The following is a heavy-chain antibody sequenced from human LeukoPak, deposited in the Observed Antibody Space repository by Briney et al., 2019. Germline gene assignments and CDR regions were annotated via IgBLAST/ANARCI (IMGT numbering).Heavy chain of an antibody. Sequence: ASVKVSCKASGYTFTGYYMHWVRQAPGQGLEWMGWINPNSGGTNYAQKFQGRVTMTRDTSISTAYTELSRLRSDDTAVYYCAREPFLVGATSLYYGMDVWGQGTTVTVSS. D-gene: IGHD1-26*01. CDR1: GYTFTGYY. CDR2: INPNSGGT. CDR3: AREPFLVGATSLYYGMDV. J-gene: IGHJ6*02. V-gene: IGHV1-2*02.